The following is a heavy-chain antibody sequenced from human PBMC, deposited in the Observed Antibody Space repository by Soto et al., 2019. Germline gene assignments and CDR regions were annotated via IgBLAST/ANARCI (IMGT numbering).Heavy chain of an antibody. CDR2: ISGSGGST. D-gene: IGHD3-3*01. V-gene: IGHV3-23*01. Sequence: PGGSLRLSCAASGFTFSSYAMSWVRQAPGKGLEWVSAISGSGGSTYYADSVKGRFTISRDNSKNTLYLQMNSLRAEDTAVYYCAKGYDFWSARGWFDPWGQGTLVTVSS. CDR3: AKGYDFWSARGWFDP. J-gene: IGHJ5*02. CDR1: GFTFSSYA.